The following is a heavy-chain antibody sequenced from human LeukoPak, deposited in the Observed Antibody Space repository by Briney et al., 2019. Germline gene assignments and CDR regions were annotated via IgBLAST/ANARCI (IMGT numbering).Heavy chain of an antibody. Sequence: GGSLRPSCAASGFTFSDYSMNWVRQAPGKGLEWVASVNTVSSYIYYADSMRGRFTISRDNAKNSLFLQMNSLRAEDTAVYYCARLRRNSDRRDFFYYYDHWGQGTLVTVSS. D-gene: IGHD1/OR15-1a*01. CDR3: ARLRRNSDRRDFFYYYDH. CDR2: VNTVSSYI. CDR1: GFTFSDYS. V-gene: IGHV3-21*01. J-gene: IGHJ4*02.